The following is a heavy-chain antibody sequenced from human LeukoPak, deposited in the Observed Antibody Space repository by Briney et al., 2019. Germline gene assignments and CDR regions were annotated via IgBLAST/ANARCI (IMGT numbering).Heavy chain of an antibody. Sequence: GGSLRLSCAASGFTFSNYWMSWVRQAPGKGLEWVANIKQDGTEKYYADSVKGRFTISRDNSKNTLYLQMNSLGAEDTAVYYCAKEHLYCSSTSCFFDYWGQGTLVTVSS. CDR2: IKQDGTEK. D-gene: IGHD2-2*01. V-gene: IGHV3-7*01. CDR1: GFTFSNYW. J-gene: IGHJ4*02. CDR3: AKEHLYCSSTSCFFDY.